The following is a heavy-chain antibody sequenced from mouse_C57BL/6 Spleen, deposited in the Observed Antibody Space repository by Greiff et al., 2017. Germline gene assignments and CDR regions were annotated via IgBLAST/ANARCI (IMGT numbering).Heavy chain of an antibody. D-gene: IGHD1-1*01. Sequence: EVKVVESGGGLVKPGGSLKLSCAASGFTFSDYGMHWVRQAPEKGLEWVAYISSGSSTIYYADTVKGRFTISRDNAKNTLFLQMTSLRSEDTAMYYCARYGSSAQRYFDVWGTGTTVTVSS. CDR3: ARYGSSAQRYFDV. J-gene: IGHJ1*03. CDR1: GFTFSDYG. CDR2: ISSGSSTI. V-gene: IGHV5-17*01.